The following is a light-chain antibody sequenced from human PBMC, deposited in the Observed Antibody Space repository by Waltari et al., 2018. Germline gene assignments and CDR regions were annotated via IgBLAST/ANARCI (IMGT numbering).Light chain of an antibody. CDR3: MQGIHFPPL. CDR2: AVS. J-gene: IGKJ4*01. Sequence: DIVMTQTPLSLSVTPGQPASISCKSSQSLLHSDGKTYLYWYLQKPGQSPQLLIYAVSSRFSGVPDRFRGSGSGTDFTLKISRVEAEDVGVYYCMQGIHFPPLFGGGTKVEIK. V-gene: IGKV2-29*02. CDR1: QSLLHSDGKTY.